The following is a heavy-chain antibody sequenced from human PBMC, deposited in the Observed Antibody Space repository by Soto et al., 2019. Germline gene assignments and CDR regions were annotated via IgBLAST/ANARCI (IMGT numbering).Heavy chain of an antibody. J-gene: IGHJ6*02. Sequence: SETLSLTCTVSGGSISSGGYYWSWIRQHPGKGLEWIGYIYYSGSTYYNPSLKSRVTISVDTSKNQFSLKLISVTAADTAVYYCAASCVGCGGFNYYGMDVWGQGTTVTV. CDR3: AASCVGCGGFNYYGMDV. V-gene: IGHV4-31*03. CDR2: IYYSGST. CDR1: GGSISSGGYY. D-gene: IGHD2-21*01.